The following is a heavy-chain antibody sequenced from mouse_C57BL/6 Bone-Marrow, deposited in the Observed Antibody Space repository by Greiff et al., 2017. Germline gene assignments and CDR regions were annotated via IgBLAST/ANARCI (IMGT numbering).Heavy chain of an antibody. Sequence: VQLQQPGAELVRPGSSVKLSCKASGYTFTSYWMDWVKQRPGQGLEWIGNIYPSDSETHYNPKFKDKATLTVDKSSSTAYMQLSSLTSEKSAVYYCARGGSSTWFAYWGQGTLVTVSA. CDR3: ARGGSSTWFAY. CDR2: IYPSDSET. J-gene: IGHJ3*01. V-gene: IGHV1-61*01. CDR1: GYTFTSYW.